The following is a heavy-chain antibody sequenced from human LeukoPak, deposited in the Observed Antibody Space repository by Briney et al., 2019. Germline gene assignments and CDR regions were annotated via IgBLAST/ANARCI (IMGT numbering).Heavy chain of an antibody. Sequence: GGSLRLSCAASGFTFSSYWMHWVRQAPGKGLVWVSRINSDGSSTSYADSVKGRFTISRDNAKNTLYLQMNSLRAEDTAVYYCARESVPFYYYYYMDVWGKGTTVTASS. V-gene: IGHV3-74*01. CDR2: INSDGSST. J-gene: IGHJ6*03. CDR3: ARESVPFYYYYYMDV. CDR1: GFTFSSYW.